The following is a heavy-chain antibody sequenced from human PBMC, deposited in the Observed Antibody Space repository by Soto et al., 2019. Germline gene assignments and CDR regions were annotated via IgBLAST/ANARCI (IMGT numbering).Heavy chain of an antibody. CDR2: IYYSGNT. CDR1: GVSISSGDYY. V-gene: IGHV4-30-4*01. CDR3: ARYTNFSPYYHGVDV. D-gene: IGHD2-8*01. J-gene: IGHJ6*02. Sequence: QVQLQESGPGLVKPSQSVSLTCTVSGVSISSGDYYWSWIRQPPGKGLEWIGYIYYSGNTNYAPSLGSRLTISIDTSRIQFSLHLMSVTAADTAIYYCARYTNFSPYYHGVDVWGQGTTVTVSS.